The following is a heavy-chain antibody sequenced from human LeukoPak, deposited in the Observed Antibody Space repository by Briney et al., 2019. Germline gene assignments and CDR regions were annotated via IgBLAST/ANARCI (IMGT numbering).Heavy chain of an antibody. CDR2: IYYSGST. V-gene: IGHV4-39*07. Sequence: SETLSLTCTVSGGSISSSSYYWGWIRRPPGKGLEWIGSIYYSGSTYYNPSLKSRVTISVDTSKNQFSLKLSSVTAADTAVYYCARCSSTSCYHFDHWGQGALVTVSS. D-gene: IGHD2-2*01. CDR1: GGSISSSSYY. CDR3: ARCSSTSCYHFDH. J-gene: IGHJ4*02.